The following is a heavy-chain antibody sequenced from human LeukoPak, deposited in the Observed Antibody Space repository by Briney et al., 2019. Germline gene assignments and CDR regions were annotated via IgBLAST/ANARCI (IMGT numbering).Heavy chain of an antibody. J-gene: IGHJ5*02. D-gene: IGHD3-10*01. V-gene: IGHV4-61*02. CDR1: GGSITSGSYY. CDR2: IYTSGST. CDR3: ARAVGSSESNWFDP. Sequence: TLSLTCTVSGGSITSGSYYWSWIRQPAGKGLEWIGRIYTSGSTNCNPSLKSRVTISVDTSKNQFSLKLSSVAAADTAVYYCARAVGSSESNWFDPWGQGTLATVSS.